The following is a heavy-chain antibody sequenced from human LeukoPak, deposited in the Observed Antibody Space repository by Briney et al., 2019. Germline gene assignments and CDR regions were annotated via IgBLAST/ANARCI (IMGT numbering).Heavy chain of an antibody. V-gene: IGHV3-33*01. J-gene: IGHJ4*02. Sequence: GRSLRLPCAASGFTFSSYGMHWVRQAPGKGLEWVAVIWYDGSNKYYADSVKGRFTISRDNSKNTLYLQMNSLRAEDTAVYYCARDSGVFDYWGQGTLVTVSS. CDR3: ARDSGVFDY. D-gene: IGHD3-10*01. CDR1: GFTFSSYG. CDR2: IWYDGSNK.